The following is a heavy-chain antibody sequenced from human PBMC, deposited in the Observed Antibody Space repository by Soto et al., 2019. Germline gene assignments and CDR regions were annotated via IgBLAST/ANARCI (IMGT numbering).Heavy chain of an antibody. J-gene: IGHJ4*02. V-gene: IGHV4-30-2*01. CDR1: GGSISSGGYS. Sequence: TLSLTCAVSGGSISSGGYSWSWIRQPPGTGLEWIGEINHSGSTNYNPSLKSRVTISVDTSKNQFSLKLTSVTAADTAVYYCARDKITGLFDYWGQGTLVTVSS. CDR3: ARDKITGLFDY. CDR2: INHSGST. D-gene: IGHD2-8*02.